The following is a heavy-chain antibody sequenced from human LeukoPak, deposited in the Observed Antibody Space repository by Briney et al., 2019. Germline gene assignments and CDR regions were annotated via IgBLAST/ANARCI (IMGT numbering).Heavy chain of an antibody. D-gene: IGHD3-22*01. CDR1: GGTFSSYA. V-gene: IGHV1-69*13. J-gene: IGHJ3*02. CDR2: IISIFGTA. Sequence: GASVKVSCKASGGTFSSYAISWVRQAPGQGLEWMGGIISIFGTANYAQKFQGRVTITADESTSTAYMELSSLRSEDTAVYYCARDYTRIPDYYDSSGYYWAFDIWGQGTMVTVSS. CDR3: ARDYTRIPDYYDSSGYYWAFDI.